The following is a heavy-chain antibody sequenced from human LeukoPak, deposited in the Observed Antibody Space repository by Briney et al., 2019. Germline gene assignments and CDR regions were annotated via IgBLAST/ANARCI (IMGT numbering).Heavy chain of an antibody. CDR1: GYTFTGYY. Sequence: ASVKVSCKASGYTFTGYYMHWVRQAPGQGLEWMGWINPNSGGTNYAQKFRGRVTMTRDTSISTAYMELSGLRSDDTAVYYCARAGYSGSYSAFDIWGQGTMVTVSS. CDR2: INPNSGGT. CDR3: ARAGYSGSYSAFDI. V-gene: IGHV1-2*02. J-gene: IGHJ3*02. D-gene: IGHD1-26*01.